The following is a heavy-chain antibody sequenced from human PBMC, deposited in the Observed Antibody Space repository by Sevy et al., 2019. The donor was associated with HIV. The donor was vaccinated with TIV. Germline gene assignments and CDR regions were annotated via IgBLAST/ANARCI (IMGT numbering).Heavy chain of an antibody. Sequence: GAVKVSCKASGYTFTSYGISWVRQAPGQGLERKGWISAYNRNTNYAQKLQGRVTMTTDTSTSTAYMELRSLRSDDTAVYYRARGRGSRGGHKYLYYYGMDVWGQGTTVNVSS. J-gene: IGHJ6*02. CDR3: ARGRGSRGGHKYLYYYGMDV. CDR1: GYTFTSYG. D-gene: IGHD6-19*01. V-gene: IGHV1-18*01. CDR2: ISAYNRNT.